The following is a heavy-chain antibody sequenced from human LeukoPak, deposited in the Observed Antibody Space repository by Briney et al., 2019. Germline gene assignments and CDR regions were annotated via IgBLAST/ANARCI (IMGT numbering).Heavy chain of an antibody. CDR3: ARGTAYRYQLLLHDQTYYFDY. CDR2: IYYSGST. V-gene: IGHV4-39*01. D-gene: IGHD2-2*01. CDR1: GGSISSGGYY. J-gene: IGHJ4*02. Sequence: PSETLSLTCTVSGGSISSGGYYWNWIRQHPGKGLEWIGSIYYSGSTYYNPSLKRRVTISVDTSKNQFSLMLSSVTAADTAVYYCARGTAYRYQLLLHDQTYYFDYWGQGTLVTVSS.